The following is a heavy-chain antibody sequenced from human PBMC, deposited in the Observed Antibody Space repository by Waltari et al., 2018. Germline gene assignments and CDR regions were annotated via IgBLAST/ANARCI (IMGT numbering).Heavy chain of an antibody. CDR3: ARGGYCSGGSCRSLGFFTY. CDR1: GYSISSGYY. D-gene: IGHD2-15*01. V-gene: IGHV4-38-2*01. Sequence: QVQLQESGPGQVKPSETLSLTCAVSGYSISSGYYWGWIRQPPGKGLEWIGSIYHSGSTYYNPSLKSRVTLSVDTSKNQFSLKLSSVTAADTAVYYCARGGYCSGGSCRSLGFFTYWGQGTLVTVSS. CDR2: IYHSGST. J-gene: IGHJ4*02.